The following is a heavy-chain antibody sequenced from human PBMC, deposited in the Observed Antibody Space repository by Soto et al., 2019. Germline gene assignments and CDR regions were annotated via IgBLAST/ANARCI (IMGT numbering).Heavy chain of an antibody. Sequence: QLQMQESGPGLVKPSETLSLTCTVSGGSISSTFYYWGWIRQSPGRRLDWIGYIFYTGNTYYNPSLXSXXSISVDTSNNKFSLMLNSVTAADTAVYYCARQSHDYDAFDIWGRGTMITVSS. J-gene: IGHJ3*02. V-gene: IGHV4-39*01. CDR3: ARQSHDYDAFDI. CDR2: IFYTGNT. D-gene: IGHD1-1*01. CDR1: GGSISSTFYY.